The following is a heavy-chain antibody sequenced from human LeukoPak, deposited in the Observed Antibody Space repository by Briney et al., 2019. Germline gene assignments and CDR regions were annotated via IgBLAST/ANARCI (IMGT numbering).Heavy chain of an antibody. J-gene: IGHJ3*02. Sequence: AGGSLRLSCAASGFTFSSYAMSWVRQAPGKRLEWVSAISGSGGSTYYADSVKGRFTISRDNSKNTLYLQMNSLRAEDTAVYYCAKDPPSLWSQPADAFDIWGQGTMVTVSS. CDR3: AKDPPSLWSQPADAFDI. D-gene: IGHD2-21*01. V-gene: IGHV3-23*01. CDR1: GFTFSSYA. CDR2: ISGSGGST.